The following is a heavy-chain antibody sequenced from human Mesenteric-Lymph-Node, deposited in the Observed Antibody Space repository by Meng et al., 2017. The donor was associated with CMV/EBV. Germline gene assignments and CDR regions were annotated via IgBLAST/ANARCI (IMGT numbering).Heavy chain of an antibody. V-gene: IGHV1-46*01. CDR3: ARQTEGFVPSRPGFRYGMDV. Sequence: ASVKVSCKASGYTFTSYYLHWVRQAPGQGLEWMGIINPSGGSRTYAQKFQGRVTMTTDTSTGTVYMELSSLRSEDTAVYYCARQTEGFVPSRPGFRYGMDVWGQGTTVTVSS. CDR1: GYTFTSYY. D-gene: IGHD6-6*01. CDR2: INPSGGSR. J-gene: IGHJ6*01.